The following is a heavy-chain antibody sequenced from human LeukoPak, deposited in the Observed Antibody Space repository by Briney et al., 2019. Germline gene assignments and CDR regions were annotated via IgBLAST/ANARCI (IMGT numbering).Heavy chain of an antibody. CDR1: GGSISSSSYY. D-gene: IGHD6-13*01. CDR3: ARGAESSSWSLDY. V-gene: IGHV4-39*07. J-gene: IGHJ4*02. CDR2: IYYSGST. Sequence: SETLSLTCTVSGGSISSSSYYGGWIRQPPGKGLEWIGSIYYSGSTYNNPSLTSRATMSVATSKTQFYLKLSSVTAADTAVYYCARGAESSSWSLDYWGQGTLVTVSS.